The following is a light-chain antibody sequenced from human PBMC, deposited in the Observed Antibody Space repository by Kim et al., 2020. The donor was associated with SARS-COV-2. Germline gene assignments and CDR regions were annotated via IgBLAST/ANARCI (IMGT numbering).Light chain of an antibody. CDR3: QQYNRSPGLT. V-gene: IGKV1-5*03. CDR1: QSIGIW. CDR2: EAS. J-gene: IGKJ4*01. Sequence: DIQMTQSPSTLSVFVGDRVTITCRASQSIGIWLAWYQQKPGKAPRLLIYEASNLDSGVPSRFSGSGSGTEFTLTISSLQTDDFATYYCQQYNRSPGLTIGGGTKVDIK.